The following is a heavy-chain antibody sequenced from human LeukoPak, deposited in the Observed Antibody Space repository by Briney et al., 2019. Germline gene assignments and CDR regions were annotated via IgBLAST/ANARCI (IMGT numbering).Heavy chain of an antibody. Sequence: ASVKVSCKASGYTFTSYGISCVRRAPGQGLEWMGWISAYNGNTNYAQKLQGRVTMTTDTSTNTAYMELRSLRSDDTAVYYCARDSNSWATSGYFDYWGQGTLVTVSS. CDR3: ARDSNSWATSGYFDY. V-gene: IGHV1-18*01. D-gene: IGHD5-12*01. CDR1: GYTFTSYG. J-gene: IGHJ4*02. CDR2: ISAYNGNT.